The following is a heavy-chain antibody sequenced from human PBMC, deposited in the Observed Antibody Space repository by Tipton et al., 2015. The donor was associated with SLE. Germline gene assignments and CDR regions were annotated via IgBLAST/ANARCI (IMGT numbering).Heavy chain of an antibody. D-gene: IGHD3-10*01. CDR1: GFTFDDYA. J-gene: IGHJ3*02. CDR2: ISWNSGSI. V-gene: IGHV3-9*01. Sequence: RSLRLSCAASGFTFDDYAMHWVRQAPGKGLEWVSGISWNSGSIGYADSVKGRFTISRDNAKNSLYLQMNSLRAEDTALYYCAKAPGSYFDAFDIWGQGTMVTVSS. CDR3: AKAPGSYFDAFDI.